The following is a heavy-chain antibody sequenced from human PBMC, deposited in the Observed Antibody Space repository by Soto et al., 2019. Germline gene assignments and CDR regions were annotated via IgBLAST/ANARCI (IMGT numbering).Heavy chain of an antibody. Sequence: SVKVSCKTSGGTFSTYAIYWVRQAPGQGLEWMGAIIPLFGTADYAQKFQGRVTITADESTSTASVELSSLRSEDTAVYYCARPKGSYSSGYYYFDYWGQGTLVTVSS. V-gene: IGHV1-69*13. CDR2: IIPLFGTA. CDR1: GGTFSTYA. CDR3: ARPKGSYSSGYYYFDY. D-gene: IGHD6-19*01. J-gene: IGHJ4*02.